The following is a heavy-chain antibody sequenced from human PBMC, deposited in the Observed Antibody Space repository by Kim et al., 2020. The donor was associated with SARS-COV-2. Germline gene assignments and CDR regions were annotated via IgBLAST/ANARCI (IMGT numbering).Heavy chain of an antibody. CDR3: AKTPMATVTGGWFDP. D-gene: IGHD4-4*01. Sequence: GGSLRLSCAASGFTFDDYAMHWVRQAPGKGLEWVSAISWNSGSIGYADSVKGRFTISRDNAKNSLYLQMNSLRAEDTALYYCAKTPMATVTGGWFDPWGQGTLVTVSS. CDR2: ISWNSGSI. J-gene: IGHJ5*02. V-gene: IGHV3-9*01. CDR1: GFTFDDYA.